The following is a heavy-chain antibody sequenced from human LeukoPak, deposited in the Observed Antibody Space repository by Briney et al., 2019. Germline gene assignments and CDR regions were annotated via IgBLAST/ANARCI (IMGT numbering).Heavy chain of an antibody. CDR1: GFTFSSYW. D-gene: IGHD6-19*01. CDR3: ARARRGGWYSDY. V-gene: IGHV3-7*01. Sequence: GGSLRLSCAASGFTFSSYWMTWVRQAPGKGLEWVANIKEDGSEKYYVDSVKGRFTISRDNAKNSVYLQMNSLRAEDTAVYYCARARRGGWYSDYWGQGTLVTVSS. CDR2: IKEDGSEK. J-gene: IGHJ4*02.